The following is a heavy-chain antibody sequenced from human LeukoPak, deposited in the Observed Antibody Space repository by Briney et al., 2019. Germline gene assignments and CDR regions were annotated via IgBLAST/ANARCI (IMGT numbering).Heavy chain of an antibody. Sequence: GGSLRLSCAASGFTVSSNYMSWVRQAPGKGLEWVSVIYSGGSTYYADSVKGRFTISRDNSKNTLYLQMNSLRAEDTAVYYCARGLRFLEWLSRPYYYYMDVWGKGITVTVSS. CDR3: ARGLRFLEWLSRPYYYYMDV. V-gene: IGHV3-53*01. CDR1: GFTVSSNY. J-gene: IGHJ6*03. D-gene: IGHD3-3*01. CDR2: IYSGGST.